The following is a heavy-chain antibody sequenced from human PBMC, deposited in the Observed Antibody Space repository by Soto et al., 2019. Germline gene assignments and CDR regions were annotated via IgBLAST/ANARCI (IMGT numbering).Heavy chain of an antibody. Sequence: QVQVVQSGAEMKKPGSSVKVSCKASGDTFSNYAINWVRQAPGQGLEWMGGITPMFGTPNYAQKFQGRVTITADASTTTAYIDLSRLRSEDTAVYYCARSLRPDYYDAMDVWGQGTTVAVSS. D-gene: IGHD6-6*01. J-gene: IGHJ6*02. CDR2: ITPMFGTP. CDR1: GDTFSNYA. V-gene: IGHV1-69*01. CDR3: ARSLRPDYYDAMDV.